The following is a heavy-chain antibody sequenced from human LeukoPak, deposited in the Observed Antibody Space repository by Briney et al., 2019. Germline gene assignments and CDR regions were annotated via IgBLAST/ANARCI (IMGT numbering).Heavy chain of an antibody. Sequence: GGSLRLSCSASGFIFGHYAMHWVRQAPGKGLEWVAVISYDGSNKYYADSVKGRFTISRDNSKNTLYLQMNSLRAEDTAVYYATRGYSYGPPFDYWGQGTLVTVSS. J-gene: IGHJ4*02. CDR2: ISYDGSNK. CDR3: TRGYSYGPPFDY. D-gene: IGHD5-18*01. V-gene: IGHV3-30*04. CDR1: GFIFGHYA.